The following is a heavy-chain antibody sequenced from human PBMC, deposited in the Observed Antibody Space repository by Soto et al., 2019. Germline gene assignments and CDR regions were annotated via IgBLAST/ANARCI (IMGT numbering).Heavy chain of an antibody. Sequence: VKVSCKASGYTFTSYYMHWVRQAPGQGLEWMGIINPSGGSTSYAQKFQCRVTMTRDTSTSTVYMELGSLRSEDTSVYSCARELVLGTQCYFDYCDTGTLGTVST. V-gene: IGHV1-46*01. CDR3: ARELVLGTQCYFDY. CDR1: GYTFTSYY. D-gene: IGHD2-8*02. J-gene: IGHJ4*03. CDR2: INPSGGST.